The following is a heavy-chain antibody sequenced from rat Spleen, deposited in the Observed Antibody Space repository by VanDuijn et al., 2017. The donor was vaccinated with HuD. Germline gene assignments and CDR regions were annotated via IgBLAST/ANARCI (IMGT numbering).Heavy chain of an antibody. V-gene: IGHV5-31*01. J-gene: IGHJ1*01. Sequence: EVQLVESGGGLVQPGRSLKLSCVASGFTFNNYWMTWIRQAPGKGLEWVASITNTGGSTYYPDSVKGRFTISRDNTRNTLYLQMDNLRSEDTATYYCARKGYWYFDFWGPGTMVTVSS. CDR2: ITNTGGST. CDR1: GFTFNNYW. CDR3: ARKGYWYFDF.